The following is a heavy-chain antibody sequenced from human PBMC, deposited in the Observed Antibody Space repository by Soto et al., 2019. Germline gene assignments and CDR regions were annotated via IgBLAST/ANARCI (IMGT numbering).Heavy chain of an antibody. V-gene: IGHV4-39*01. CDR3: ARHILVDGGVPAAMWWFDP. Sequence: QLQLQESGPGLVKPSETLSLTCTVSGGSISSSSYYWGWIRQPPGKGLEWIGSIYYSGSTYYNPSLKSRVTISVGTSKNQFSLKLSSVTAADTAVYYCARHILVDGGVPAAMWWFDPWGQGTLVTVSS. CDR1: GGSISSSSYY. CDR2: IYYSGST. D-gene: IGHD2-2*01. J-gene: IGHJ5*02.